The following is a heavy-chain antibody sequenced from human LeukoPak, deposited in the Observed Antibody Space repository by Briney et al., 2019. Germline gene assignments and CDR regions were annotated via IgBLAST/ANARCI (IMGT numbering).Heavy chain of an antibody. CDR2: IKSKTDGGTT. J-gene: IGHJ4*02. D-gene: IGHD2-15*01. CDR3: TTRIGVVGAATRDY. V-gene: IGHV3-15*01. CDR1: GFTFSNAW. Sequence: GGSLRLSCAASGFTFSNAWMSWVRQAPGKGLEWVGRIKSKTDGGTTAYAAPVKGRFTISRDDSKNTLYLQMNSLKTEDTAVYYCTTRIGVVGAATRDYWGQGTLVTVSS.